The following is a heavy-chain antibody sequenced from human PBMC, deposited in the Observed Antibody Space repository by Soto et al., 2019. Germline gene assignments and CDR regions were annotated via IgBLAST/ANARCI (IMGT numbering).Heavy chain of an antibody. CDR2: INHTGGT. CDR3: ATRITVFGLLIPPFDP. V-gene: IGHV4-34*01. J-gene: IGHJ5*02. Sequence: SETLSPTCAVYGGSVNGYYWNWIRQPPGKGLQWIGEINHTGGTHYNPSPKSRVTMSVDTSKNQFSLRLSSVTAADTAIYYCATRITVFGLLIPPFDPWGQGTQVTVSS. D-gene: IGHD3-3*01. CDR1: GGSVNGYY.